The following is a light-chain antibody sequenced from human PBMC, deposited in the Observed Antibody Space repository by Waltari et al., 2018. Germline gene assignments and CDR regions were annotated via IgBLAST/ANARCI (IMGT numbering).Light chain of an antibody. Sequence: QSALTQPASVSGSPGQSITISCTGTSSDIGYYNSVSWYQHHPGTAPTLMLYDVSNRPSGVSNRFSGSKSGDTASLTISGLQAEDEAEYYCSSFTTRNTWVFGGGTKLTVL. V-gene: IGLV2-14*03. CDR3: SSFTTRNTWV. CDR1: SSDIGYYNS. CDR2: DVS. J-gene: IGLJ3*02.